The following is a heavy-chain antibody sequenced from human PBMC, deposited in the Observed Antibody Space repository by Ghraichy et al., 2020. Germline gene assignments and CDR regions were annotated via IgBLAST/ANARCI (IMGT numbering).Heavy chain of an antibody. CDR2: IYYSGST. CDR3: ARMNSSWDAFDI. Sequence: SETLSLTCTVSGGSISSYYWSWIRQPPGKGLEWIGYIYYSGSTNYNPSLKSRVTISVDTSKNQFSLKLSSVTAADTAVYYCARMNSSWDAFDIWGQGTMVTVSS. V-gene: IGHV4-59*01. D-gene: IGHD6-13*01. J-gene: IGHJ3*02. CDR1: GGSISSYY.